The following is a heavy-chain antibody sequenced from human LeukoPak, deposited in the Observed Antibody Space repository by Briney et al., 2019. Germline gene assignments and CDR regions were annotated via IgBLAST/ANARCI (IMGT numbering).Heavy chain of an antibody. V-gene: IGHV2-70*11. J-gene: IGHJ1*01. CDR3: ARTRYSSGWPEYFQD. CDR2: IDWDDDQ. Sequence: SGPSLVKPTQTLTLTCTFSGFSLSTSGMCVSWIRQPPGKALEWLARIDWDDDQYYSTSLKTRLTISKDTSKHPVVLTMTNMDPVDTATYYCARTRYSSGWPEYFQDWGQGTLDTVSS. CDR1: GFSLSTSGMC. D-gene: IGHD6-19*01.